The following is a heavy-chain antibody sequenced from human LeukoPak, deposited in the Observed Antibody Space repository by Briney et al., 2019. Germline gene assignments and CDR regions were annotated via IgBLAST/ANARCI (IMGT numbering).Heavy chain of an antibody. CDR2: ICYDGSNK. CDR3: ARDLSDIVVVVAASPFDY. CDR1: GFTFSSYG. V-gene: IGHV3-33*01. Sequence: PGGSLRLSCAASGFTFSSYGMHWVRQAPGKGLEWVAVICYDGSNKYYADSVKGRFTISRDNSKNTLYLQMNSLRAEDTAVYYCARDLSDIVVVVAASPFDYWGQGTLVTVSS. J-gene: IGHJ4*02. D-gene: IGHD2-15*01.